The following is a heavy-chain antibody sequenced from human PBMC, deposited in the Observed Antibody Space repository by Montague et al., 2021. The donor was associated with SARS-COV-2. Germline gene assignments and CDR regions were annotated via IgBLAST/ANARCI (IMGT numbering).Heavy chain of an antibody. CDR3: ARDGSLCFEILFGPCHYYCGMDV. Sequence: SETLSLTCTVSGGSISSSSYYWGWIRQPPGKGLEWIGSVYYSGSTYYNPSLKSRVTISVDTSKNQFSLKLSSVTAADTAVYYCARDGSLCFEILFGPCHYYCGMDVWGQGTTVTVSS. CDR1: GGSISSSSYY. J-gene: IGHJ6*02. D-gene: IGHD3-9*01. V-gene: IGHV4-39*07. CDR2: VYYSGST.